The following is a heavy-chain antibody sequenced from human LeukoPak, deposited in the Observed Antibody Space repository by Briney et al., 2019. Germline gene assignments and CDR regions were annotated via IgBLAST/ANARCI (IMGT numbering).Heavy chain of an antibody. CDR2: IYYSGST. Sequence: SETLSLTCTVSGGSISSYYWSWIRQPPGKGLEWIGYIYYSGSTNYNPSLKSRVTISVDTSKNQFSLKLSSVTAADTAVYYCARRVAGYYYGSGSYLSGPFDPWGQGTLVTVSS. V-gene: IGHV4-59*08. CDR3: ARRVAGYYYGSGSYLSGPFDP. J-gene: IGHJ5*02. D-gene: IGHD3-10*01. CDR1: GGSISSYY.